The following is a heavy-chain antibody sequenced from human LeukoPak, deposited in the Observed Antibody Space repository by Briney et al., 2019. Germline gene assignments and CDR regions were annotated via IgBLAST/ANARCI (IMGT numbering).Heavy chain of an antibody. CDR2: IYYSGST. CDR3: AGRYSNYERFDY. D-gene: IGHD4-11*01. J-gene: IGHJ4*02. Sequence: NPSETLSLTCTVSGGSISSSSYYWGWIRQPPGKGLEWIGSIYYSGSTYYNPSLKSRVTISVDTSKNQFSLKLSSVTAADTAVYYCAGRYSNYERFDYWGQGTLVTVSS. V-gene: IGHV4-39*07. CDR1: GGSISSSSYY.